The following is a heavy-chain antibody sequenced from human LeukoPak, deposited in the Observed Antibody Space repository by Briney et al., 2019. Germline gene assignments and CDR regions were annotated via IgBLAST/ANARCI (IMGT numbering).Heavy chain of an antibody. V-gene: IGHV3-49*04. D-gene: IGHD3-10*01. CDR3: ASSPMVRGVIWYFDY. CDR1: GFTFGDHA. J-gene: IGHJ4*02. CDR2: IRSKAYGGTT. Sequence: PGRSLRLSCTTSGFTFGDHAMSWVRHAPGKGLEWVCFIRSKAYGGTTEYAASVKGRFIISRDDSKGIAYLQMNSLKTEDTAVYYCASSPMVRGVIWYFDYWGQGTLVTVSS.